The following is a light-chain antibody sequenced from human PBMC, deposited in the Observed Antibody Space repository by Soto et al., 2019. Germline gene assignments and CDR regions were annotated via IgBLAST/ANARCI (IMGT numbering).Light chain of an antibody. CDR3: MHGLQTTESWT. CDR1: QSLLYSNGYNY. V-gene: IGKV2-28*01. Sequence: DIVMTQSPLSLPVTPGEPASSSCRSSQSLLYSNGYNYLDWYLQKPGQSPQLLTHLCSNRASGVTDRFSGSGSGTDLTLTISRVEAEDVGVYYCMHGLQTTESWTFGQGNKVEIK. CDR2: LCS. J-gene: IGKJ1*01.